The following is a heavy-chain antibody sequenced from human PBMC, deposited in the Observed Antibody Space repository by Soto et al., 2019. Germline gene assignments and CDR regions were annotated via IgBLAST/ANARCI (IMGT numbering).Heavy chain of an antibody. V-gene: IGHV1-69*13. Sequence: GASVKVSCKASGVAFSSYAISWVRHSPGKGLEWMGGIIPIFGTANYAQKFQGRVTITADESTSTAYMELSSLRSEDTAVYYCARTRRAPGTMIRSHAAFAIWGQGTMVTVSS. J-gene: IGHJ3*02. CDR2: IIPIFGTA. CDR1: GVAFSSYA. CDR3: ARTRRAPGTMIRSHAAFAI. D-gene: IGHD3-22*01.